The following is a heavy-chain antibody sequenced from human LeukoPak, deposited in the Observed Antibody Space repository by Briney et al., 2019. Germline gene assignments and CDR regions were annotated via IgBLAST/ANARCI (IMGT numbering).Heavy chain of an antibody. V-gene: IGHV1-18*01. D-gene: IGHD4-11*01. CDR1: GYTFTSYG. J-gene: IGHJ6*02. Sequence: ASVKVSCKASGYTFTSYGISWVRQAPGQGLGWMGWISAYNGTTNDAQKLAGRVTMTSDTSTSTAYMELRSLRSDHTAVYYCAQGYYSTSLYYYYGMDVWGQGTTVTVSS. CDR3: AQGYYSTSLYYYYGMDV. CDR2: ISAYNGTT.